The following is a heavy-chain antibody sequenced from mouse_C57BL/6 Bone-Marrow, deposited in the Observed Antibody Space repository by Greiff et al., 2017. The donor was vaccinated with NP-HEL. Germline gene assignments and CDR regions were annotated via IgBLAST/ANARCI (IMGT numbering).Heavy chain of an antibody. CDR3: ARGIYHRSYPNAMDC. CDR1: GYTFTDYY. V-gene: IGHV1-76*01. D-gene: IGHD1-3*01. J-gene: IGHJ4*01. Sequence: QVQLQQSGAELVRPGASVKLSCKASGYTFTDYYINWVKQRPGQGLEWIARIYPGSGNTYYNEKFKGKATLTAEKSSSTAYLPLSSLTSEDTDVYLSARGIYHRSYPNAMDCWGQGASVTVA. CDR2: IYPGSGNT.